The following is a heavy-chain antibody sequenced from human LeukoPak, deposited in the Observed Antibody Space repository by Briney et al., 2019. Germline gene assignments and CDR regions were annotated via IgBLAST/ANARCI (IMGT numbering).Heavy chain of an antibody. Sequence: ASVKVSCKASGGTFSSYAISWVRQAPGQGLEWMGWISAYNGNTNYAQKLQGRVTMTTDTSTSTAYMELRSLRSDDTAVYYCARDGSYTDDAFDIWGQGTMVTVSS. CDR1: GGTFSSYA. V-gene: IGHV1-18*01. J-gene: IGHJ3*02. CDR2: ISAYNGNT. CDR3: ARDGSYTDDAFDI. D-gene: IGHD1-26*01.